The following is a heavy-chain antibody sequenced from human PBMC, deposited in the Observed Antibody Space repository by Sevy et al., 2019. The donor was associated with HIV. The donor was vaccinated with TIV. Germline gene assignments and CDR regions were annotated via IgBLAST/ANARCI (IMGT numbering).Heavy chain of an antibody. J-gene: IGHJ6*03. Sequence: GSLRLSCAASGFAFSDHYVDWVRQAPGKGLEWVGRIRNRPNRYTTEYAASVEGRFTISRDDSRHSLYLQMNSLKTEDSAVYYCVRGPNCGVGGCQQISPYCLDVWGIGATVTVS. CDR3: VRGPNCGVGGCQQISPYCLDV. D-gene: IGHD2-21*01. CDR1: GFAFSDHY. V-gene: IGHV3-72*01. CDR2: IRNRPNRYTT.